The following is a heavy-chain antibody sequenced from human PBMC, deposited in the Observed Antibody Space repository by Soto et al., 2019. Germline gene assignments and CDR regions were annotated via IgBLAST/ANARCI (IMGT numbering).Heavy chain of an antibody. CDR2: IYYSGST. CDR1: GGSISSGDYY. CDR3: ARELVPYYYYGMDV. D-gene: IGHD3-10*02. Sequence: SETLSLTCTVSGGSISSGDYYWSWIRQPPGKGLEWIGYIYYSGSTYYNPSLKSRVTISVDTSKNQFSLKLSSVTAADTAVYYCARELVPYYYYGMDVWGQVTTGTVSS. J-gene: IGHJ6*02. V-gene: IGHV4-30-4*01.